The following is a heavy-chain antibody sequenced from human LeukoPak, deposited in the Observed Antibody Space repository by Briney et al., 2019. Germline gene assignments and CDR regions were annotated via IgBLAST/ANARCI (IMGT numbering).Heavy chain of an antibody. D-gene: IGHD3-3*01. V-gene: IGHV4-34*01. CDR2: INHSGST. Sequence: SETLSLTCAVYGGSFSGYYWSWIRQPPGKGLEWIGEINHSGSTNYNPSLKSRVTISVDTSKNQFSLKLRSVTAADTAVYYCARGRLLRRITIFGVVQYYFDYWGQGTLVTVSS. CDR3: ARGRLLRRITIFGVVQYYFDY. J-gene: IGHJ4*02. CDR1: GGSFSGYY.